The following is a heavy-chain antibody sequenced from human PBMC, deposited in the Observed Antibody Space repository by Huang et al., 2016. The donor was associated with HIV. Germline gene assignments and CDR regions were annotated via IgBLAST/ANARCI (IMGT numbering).Heavy chain of an antibody. CDR1: GFTFSGYG. J-gene: IGHJ4*02. CDR3: AKDNDLYYFDY. D-gene: IGHD1-1*01. Sequence: QVHLVESGGGVVQPGRSLRLSCAASGFTFSGYGMHWVRQAPGKGLEWGAGITFDGKNKYYADSVRGRFTVSRDNSQNTVSLQMNTLRAEDTAVYYCAKDNDLYYFDYWGQGTLVTVSS. V-gene: IGHV3-30*18. CDR2: ITFDGKNK.